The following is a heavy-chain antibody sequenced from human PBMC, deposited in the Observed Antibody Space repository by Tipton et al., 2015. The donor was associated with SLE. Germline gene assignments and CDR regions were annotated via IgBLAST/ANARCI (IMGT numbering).Heavy chain of an antibody. CDR3: ARSPLEFYDFWNGYFDF. D-gene: IGHD3-3*01. J-gene: IGHJ4*02. Sequence: TLSLTCTVSSYSISSGSYFWSWIRQPAGKGLEWIGYIYYSGRTNYNPSLKSRISMSLDTSKNQFSLNLSSVTAADTAVYYCARSPLEFYDFWNGYFDFWGQGTLVTASS. CDR2: IYYSGRT. V-gene: IGHV4-61*10. CDR1: SYSISSGSYF.